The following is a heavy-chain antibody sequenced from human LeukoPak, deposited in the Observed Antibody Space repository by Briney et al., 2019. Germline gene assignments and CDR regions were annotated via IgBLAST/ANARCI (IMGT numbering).Heavy chain of an antibody. D-gene: IGHD2-15*01. CDR2: ISGSGGST. CDR1: GFTFSSYA. V-gene: IGHV3-23*01. CDR3: AKDPVVDADY. J-gene: IGHJ4*02. Sequence: GWSLRLSRAASGFTFSSYAMSWLRQPPGKGLEWVSAISGSGGSTYYADSVRGRFTISRDNSKNTLYLQMNSLRAEDTAVYYCAKDPVVDADYWGQGTLVTVSS.